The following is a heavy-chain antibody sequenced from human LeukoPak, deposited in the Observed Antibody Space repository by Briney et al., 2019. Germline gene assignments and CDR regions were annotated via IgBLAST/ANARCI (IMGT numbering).Heavy chain of an antibody. J-gene: IGHJ5*02. D-gene: IGHD2-2*01. CDR1: GGSLSPYY. Sequence: TSETLSLTCTVSGGSLSPYYWSWIRQSPGKGLEWIGYISYSGSTNSHPSLKSRVTISVDMSKPQFYLELSSVTAADTAVYYCARDYCTSTTCPNWFDPWGQGTLVTVSS. V-gene: IGHV4-59*01. CDR3: ARDYCTSTTCPNWFDP. CDR2: ISYSGST.